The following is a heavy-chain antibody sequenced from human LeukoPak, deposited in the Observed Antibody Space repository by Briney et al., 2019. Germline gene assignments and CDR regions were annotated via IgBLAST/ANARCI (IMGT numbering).Heavy chain of an antibody. V-gene: IGHV4-59*01. J-gene: IGHJ2*01. CDR3: ARENYSSGWSHWYFDL. D-gene: IGHD6-19*01. Sequence: SETLSLTCTVSGGSFSSYYWNWIRQPPGKGLEWIGYIYYSGSTNYNPSLKSRVTISVDTSKNQFSLQLSSVTAADTDVYYCARENYSSGWSHWYFDLWGRGTLVTVSS. CDR2: IYYSGST. CDR1: GGSFSSYY.